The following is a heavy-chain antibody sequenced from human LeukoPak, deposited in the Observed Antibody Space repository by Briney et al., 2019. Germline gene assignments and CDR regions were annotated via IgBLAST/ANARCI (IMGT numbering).Heavy chain of an antibody. J-gene: IGHJ4*02. Sequence: SETLSLTCTVSGGSISSYYWSWIRQSPGKGLEWIGYIDYSGSAYYNPSFKSRVTISVDTAKNQFSLKLSSVTAADTAVYYCASSLQEQLVPLDYWGQGTLVTVSS. CDR1: GGSISSYY. D-gene: IGHD6-6*01. CDR2: IDYSGSA. V-gene: IGHV4-59*12. CDR3: ASSLQEQLVPLDY.